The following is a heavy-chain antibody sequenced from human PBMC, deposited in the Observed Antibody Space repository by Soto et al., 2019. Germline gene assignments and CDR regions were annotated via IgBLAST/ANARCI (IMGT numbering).Heavy chain of an antibody. CDR1: GGSISSGDYY. Sequence: QVQLQESGPGLVKPSQTLSLTCTVSGGSISSGDYYWSWIRQPPGKGLEWIGYIYYSGSTYYNPSLKSRVTISVDTSKNQFSLKLSSVTAADTAVYYCASTPYDYVWGSYRSGWPSFIWGQGTLVTVSS. V-gene: IGHV4-30-4*01. D-gene: IGHD3-16*02. CDR2: IYYSGST. CDR3: ASTPYDYVWGSYRSGWPSFI. J-gene: IGHJ4*02.